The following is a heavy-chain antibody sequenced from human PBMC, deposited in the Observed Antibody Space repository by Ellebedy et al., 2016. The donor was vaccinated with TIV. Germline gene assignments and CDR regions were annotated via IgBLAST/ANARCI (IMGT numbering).Heavy chain of an antibody. CDR1: GGSFSGYY. V-gene: IGHV4-34*01. D-gene: IGHD2-21*01. CDR3: ARGPYGYY. CDR2: INHSGST. J-gene: IGHJ4*02. Sequence: SETLSLXXAVYGGSFSGYYWSWIRQPPGKGLEWIGEINHSGSTNYNPSLKSRVTISVDTSKNQFSLKLSSVTAADTAVYYCARGPYGYYWGQGTLVTVSS.